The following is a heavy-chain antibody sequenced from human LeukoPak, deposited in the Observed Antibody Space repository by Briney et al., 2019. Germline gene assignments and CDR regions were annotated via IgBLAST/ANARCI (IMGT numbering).Heavy chain of an antibody. Sequence: SETLSLTCAVYGGSFSGYYWSWIRQPPGKGLEWIGEINHSGSTNYNPSLKSRVTISVDTSKNQFSLKLSSVTAADTAVYYCARVVSGFIDYWGQGTLVTASS. CDR2: INHSGST. D-gene: IGHD3-22*01. V-gene: IGHV4-34*01. CDR3: ARVVSGFIDY. J-gene: IGHJ4*02. CDR1: GGSFSGYY.